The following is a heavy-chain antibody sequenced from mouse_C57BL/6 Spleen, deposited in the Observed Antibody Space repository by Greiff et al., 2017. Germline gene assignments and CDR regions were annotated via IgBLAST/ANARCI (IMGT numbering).Heavy chain of an antibody. CDR3: ARSRGSPQAWFAY. CDR1: GYTFTSYW. CDR2: IHPNSGST. V-gene: IGHV1-64*01. J-gene: IGHJ3*01. D-gene: IGHD1-1*01. Sequence: QVQLQQPGAELVKPGASVKLSCKASGYTFTSYWMHWVKQRPGQGLEWIGMIHPNSGSTNYNEKFKSKATLTVDKSSSTAYMQLSSLTSEDSAVYYCARSRGSPQAWFAYWGQGTLVTVSA.